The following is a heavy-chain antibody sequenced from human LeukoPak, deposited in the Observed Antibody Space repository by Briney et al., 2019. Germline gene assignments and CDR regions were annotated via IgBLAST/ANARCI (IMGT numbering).Heavy chain of an antibody. CDR2: IKQDGSEK. CDR3: ARDPFDY. Sequence: PGGSLRLSCVASGFTFSSYWMSWVRQAPGKGLEWVAYIKQDGSEKYYVDSVKGRFTISRDNAKNSLHLQMSSLRAEDTAVYYCARDPFDYWGQGTLVTVSS. CDR1: GFTFSSYW. J-gene: IGHJ4*02. V-gene: IGHV3-7*01.